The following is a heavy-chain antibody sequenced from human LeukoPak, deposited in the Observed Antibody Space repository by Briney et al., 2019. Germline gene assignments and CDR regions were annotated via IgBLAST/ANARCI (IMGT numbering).Heavy chain of an antibody. V-gene: IGHV1-2*02. CDR2: INPNSGGT. D-gene: IGHD6-19*01. Sequence: ASVKVSCKASGYTFTGYYMHWVRQAPGQGLEWMGWINPNSGGTHYAQKFQGRVTMTRDTSISTAYMELSRLTSDDTAVYYCARAYSSGWWYFDYWVQGTLVTVSS. CDR3: ARAYSSGWWYFDY. CDR1: GYTFTGYY. J-gene: IGHJ4*02.